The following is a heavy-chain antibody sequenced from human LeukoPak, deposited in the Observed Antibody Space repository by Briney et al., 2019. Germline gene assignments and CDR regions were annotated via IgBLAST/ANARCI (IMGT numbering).Heavy chain of an antibody. V-gene: IGHV1-69*06. D-gene: IGHD6-19*01. J-gene: IGHJ6*03. CDR3: ARGGYSSGWYLNPYFYYYYYTEV. CDR2: IIPIFGTA. CDR1: GGTFSIYA. Sequence: ASVKVSCKASGGTFSIYAISWVRQAPGQGLEWMGGIIPIFGTANYAQKFQGRVTITADKSTSTASLELSSLGSEETAVYYCARGGYSSGWYLNPYFYYYYYTEVWGKGKTVTVSS.